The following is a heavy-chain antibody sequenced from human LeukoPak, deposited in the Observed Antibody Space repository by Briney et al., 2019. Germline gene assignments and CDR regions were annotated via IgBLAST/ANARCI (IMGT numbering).Heavy chain of an antibody. CDR1: GGTFSSYA. J-gene: IGHJ6*03. Sequence: SVKVSCKASGGTFSSYAISWVRQAPGQGLEWMGGIIPIFGTANYAQKFQGRVTITTDESTSTAYMELSSLRSEDTAVYYCAATSVYYDFWSGYSGHYYYMDVWGRGTTVTVSS. CDR3: AATSVYYDFWSGYSGHYYYMDV. V-gene: IGHV1-69*05. D-gene: IGHD3-3*01. CDR2: IIPIFGTA.